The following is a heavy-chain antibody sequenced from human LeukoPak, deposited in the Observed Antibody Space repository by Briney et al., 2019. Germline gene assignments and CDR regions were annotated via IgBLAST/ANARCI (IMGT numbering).Heavy chain of an antibody. V-gene: IGHV4-30-4*08. J-gene: IGHJ5*02. CDR1: GGSISSGDYY. CDR3: ARGTTGTTANWFDP. D-gene: IGHD4-11*01. CDR2: IYYGGST. Sequence: SQTLSLTCTVSGGSISSGDYYWSWIRQPPGKGLEWIGYIYYGGSTYYNPSLKSRVTISVDTSKNQFSLKLSSVTAADTAVYYCARGTTGTTANWFDPWGQGTLVTVSS.